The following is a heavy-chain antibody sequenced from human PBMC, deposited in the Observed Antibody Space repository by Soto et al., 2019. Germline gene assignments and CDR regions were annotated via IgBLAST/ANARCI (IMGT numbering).Heavy chain of an antibody. CDR2: IIPIFGTA. Sequence: QVQLVQSGAEVKKPGSSVKVSCKASGGTFSSYAISWVRQAPGQGLEWMGGIIPIFGTANYAQKFQGRVTITADESTSTAYMELSSLTSEDTAVYYCARSDSSWGDGGSWFDPWGQGTLVTVSS. CDR3: ARSDSSWGDGGSWFDP. CDR1: GGTFSSYA. D-gene: IGHD6-13*01. V-gene: IGHV1-69*01. J-gene: IGHJ5*02.